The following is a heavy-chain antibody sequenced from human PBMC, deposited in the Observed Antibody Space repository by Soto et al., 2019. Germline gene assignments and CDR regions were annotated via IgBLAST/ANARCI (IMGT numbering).Heavy chain of an antibody. D-gene: IGHD3-22*01. Sequence: QAGGSLRLSCVGSGFTFSDYVMAWVRQAPGEGLEWLSVMSGDGRTRYALSVTGRFTISRDNSKNTLYLQMRILRAEDAAAYYCVKWHTSNFDSLPFTGFDVWGQGTQVTVSS. CDR1: GFTFSDYV. J-gene: IGHJ4*02. CDR2: MSGDGRT. CDR3: VKWHTSNFDSLPFTGFDV. V-gene: IGHV3-23*01.